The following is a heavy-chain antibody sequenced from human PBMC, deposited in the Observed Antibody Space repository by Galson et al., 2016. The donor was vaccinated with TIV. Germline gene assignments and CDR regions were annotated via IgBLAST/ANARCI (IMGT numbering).Heavy chain of an antibody. CDR3: ATFSGARGIFAY. V-gene: IGHV1-46*01. D-gene: IGHD2-15*01. J-gene: IGHJ4*02. CDR1: GYRFTGYY. CDR2: IDPSGGTT. Sequence: SVKVSCKASGYRFTGYYLHWVRQAPGQGPQWMGIIDPSGGTTTYAQKFQDRLAMTRDTYTSTAYMELRSLKSEDTAICYGATFSGARGIFAYWGQGTLVTVSS.